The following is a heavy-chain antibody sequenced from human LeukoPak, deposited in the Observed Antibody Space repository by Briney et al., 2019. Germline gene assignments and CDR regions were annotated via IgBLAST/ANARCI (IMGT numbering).Heavy chain of an antibody. Sequence: PGGSLRLSCAASGFTFSSYNMNWVRQAPGKGLEWVSSISSSSSYIYYADSVKGRFTISRDNAKNSLYLQMNSLRAEDTAVYYCARGRYSSGWYGLLDAFDIWGQGTMVTVSS. D-gene: IGHD6-19*01. CDR3: ARGRYSSGWYGLLDAFDI. CDR1: GFTFSSYN. V-gene: IGHV3-21*01. CDR2: ISSSSSYI. J-gene: IGHJ3*02.